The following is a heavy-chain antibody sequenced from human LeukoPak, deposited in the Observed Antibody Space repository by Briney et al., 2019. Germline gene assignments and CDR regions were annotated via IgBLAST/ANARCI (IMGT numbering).Heavy chain of an antibody. V-gene: IGHV3-23*01. CDR1: EFIFSSYA. D-gene: IGHD1-1*01. J-gene: IGHJ3*02. Sequence: PGGSLRLSCAASEFIFSSYAMSWVRQAPGEGLEWVSAISGSGGSTYYADSVKGRFTISRDNSKNTLYLQMNSLRAEDTAVYYCAKDRWTEVDAFDIWGQGTMVTVSS. CDR3: AKDRWTEVDAFDI. CDR2: ISGSGGST.